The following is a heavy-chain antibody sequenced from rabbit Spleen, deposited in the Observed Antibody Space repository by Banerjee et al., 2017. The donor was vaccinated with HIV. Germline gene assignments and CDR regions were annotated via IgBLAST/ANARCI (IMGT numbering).Heavy chain of an antibody. CDR1: GFSFSSSHR. CDR2: IATGSSGST. V-gene: IGHV1S43*01. CDR3: ARALYGDVIGYAYGDFNL. J-gene: IGHJ4*01. Sequence: QEQLEESGGDLVKPEGSLTLTCTDSGFSFSSSHRICWVRQAPGKGLEWIACIATGSSGSTWYANWVNGRFTISRSTSLNTVDLKMTSLTAADTAIYVCARALYGDVIGYAYGDFNLWGPGTLVTVS. D-gene: IGHD6-1*01.